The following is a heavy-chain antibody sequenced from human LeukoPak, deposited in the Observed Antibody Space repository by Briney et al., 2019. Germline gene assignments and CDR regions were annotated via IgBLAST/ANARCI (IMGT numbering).Heavy chain of an antibody. CDR3: AANYYDSSGYYYPFDY. J-gene: IGHJ4*02. D-gene: IGHD3-22*01. Sequence: SGTLSLTCTVSGGSISSYYWSWIRQPPGKGLAGIGYIYYSGSTNYNPSLNSRVTISVDTSKNQFSLKLSSVTAADTAVYYCAANYYDSSGYYYPFDYWGQGTLVTVSS. CDR1: GGSISSYY. V-gene: IGHV4-59*01. CDR2: IYYSGST.